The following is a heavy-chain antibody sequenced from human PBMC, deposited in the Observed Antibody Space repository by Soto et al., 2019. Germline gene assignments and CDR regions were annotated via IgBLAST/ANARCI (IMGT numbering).Heavy chain of an antibody. V-gene: IGHV3-30-3*01. J-gene: IGHJ4*02. D-gene: IGHD2-2*01. CDR1: WFPFRSYV. CDR3: AGDPWPHLGLGYYQEWLEF. Sequence: LSCSTFWFPFRSYVMHLVPIAPVKGQRRVGVISSDGSNKYYPDSVKGRFTISRDNSKNTLYLHMKSMRDEDRAAYYSAGDPWPHLGLGYYQEWLEFCGQAT. CDR2: ISSDGSNK.